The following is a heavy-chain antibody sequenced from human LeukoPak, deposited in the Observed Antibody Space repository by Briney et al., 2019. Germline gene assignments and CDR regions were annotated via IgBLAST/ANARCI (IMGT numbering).Heavy chain of an antibody. CDR1: GFPLSSYW. CDR2: INSGGSGT. Sequence: PGGSLRLSCAASGFPLSSYWMHWVRQAPGKGLVWVSRINSGGSGTGYADSVEGRFTISRDNVKNTLYLQMNSLRAEDTAVYYCASSLGPLPHYWGQGTLVTVSS. CDR3: ASSLGPLPHY. J-gene: IGHJ4*02. D-gene: IGHD7-27*01. V-gene: IGHV3-74*01.